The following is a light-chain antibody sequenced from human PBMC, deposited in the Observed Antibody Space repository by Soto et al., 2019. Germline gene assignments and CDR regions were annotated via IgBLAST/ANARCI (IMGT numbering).Light chain of an antibody. V-gene: IGLV1-40*01. CDR1: SSNIGAGGD. Sequence: QSVLTQPHSVSGVPGQRVTISCAGSSSNIGAGGDVHWYQHVPGAAPKLLVYGNINRPAGVPDRFSGSKSGTSGSLAITGLQAEDEADYYCQSYDSSLSGWIFGGGTKLTVL. J-gene: IGLJ2*01. CDR2: GNI. CDR3: QSYDSSLSGWI.